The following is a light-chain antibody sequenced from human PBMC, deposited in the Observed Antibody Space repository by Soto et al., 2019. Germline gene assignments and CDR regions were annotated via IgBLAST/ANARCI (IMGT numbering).Light chain of an antibody. CDR2: GAS. CDR1: KSVSSN. CDR3: QHYDSLPIT. V-gene: IGKV3-20*01. Sequence: VSQSPATLSVSPGESATLSCRARKSVSSNIAWYQQKPGQAPRLLIYGASSRDTGIPDRFSGSGSGTDFTLTISRLEPEDFAVFYCQHYDSLPITFGQGTRLEIK. J-gene: IGKJ5*01.